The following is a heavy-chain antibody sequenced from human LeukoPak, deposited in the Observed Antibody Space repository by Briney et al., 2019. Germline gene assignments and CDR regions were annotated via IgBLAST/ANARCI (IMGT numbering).Heavy chain of an antibody. CDR2: IYHSGRT. CDR1: GYSISSGYY. CDR3: AKDRVPAAGDDAFDI. D-gene: IGHD2-2*01. J-gene: IGHJ3*02. Sequence: PSETLSLTCTVSGYSISSGYYLGWIRQPPGKGLEWIGGIYHSGRTYYNPSPKSRATISVDTSKNQFSLKLSSVIAADTAVYYCAKDRVPAAGDDAFDIWGQGTMVTVSS. V-gene: IGHV4-38-2*02.